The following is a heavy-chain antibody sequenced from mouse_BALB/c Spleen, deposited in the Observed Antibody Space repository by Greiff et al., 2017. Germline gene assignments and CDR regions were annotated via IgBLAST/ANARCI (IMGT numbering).Heavy chain of an antibody. J-gene: IGHJ3*01. CDR2: IRSKSNNYAT. V-gene: IGHV10S3*01. CDR1: GFTFNTNA. D-gene: IGHD1-1*02. Sequence: EVQLVETGGGLVQPKGSLKLSCAASGFTFNTNAMNWVRQAPGKGLEWVARIRSKSNNYATYYADSVKDRFTISRDDSQSMLYLQMNNLKTEDTAMYYCVRERGYYPAWFAYWGQGTLVTVSA. CDR3: VRERGYYPAWFAY.